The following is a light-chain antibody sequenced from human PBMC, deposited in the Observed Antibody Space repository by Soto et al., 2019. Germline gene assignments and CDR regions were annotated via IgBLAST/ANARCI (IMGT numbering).Light chain of an antibody. CDR2: KAS. CDR1: QSISAW. CDR3: QQYHSYPLT. Sequence: QKTQSPSTLSASVGGRVTITCRASQSISAWLAWYQQKPGKAPKLLIYKASNVESGVPSRFSGSGSGTEFTLTISSLQPGDFATYYCQQYHSYPLTFGQGTRLEIK. V-gene: IGKV1-5*03. J-gene: IGKJ5*01.